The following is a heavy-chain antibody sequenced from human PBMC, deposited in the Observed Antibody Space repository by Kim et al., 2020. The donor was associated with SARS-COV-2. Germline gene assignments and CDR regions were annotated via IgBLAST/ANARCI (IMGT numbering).Heavy chain of an antibody. Sequence: LKSRVTISVDTSKSQFSLKLSSVTAADTAVYYCASNLMVRGVILSWFDPWGQGTLVTVSS. D-gene: IGHD3-10*01. V-gene: IGHV4-39*01. CDR3: ASNLMVRGVILSWFDP. J-gene: IGHJ5*02.